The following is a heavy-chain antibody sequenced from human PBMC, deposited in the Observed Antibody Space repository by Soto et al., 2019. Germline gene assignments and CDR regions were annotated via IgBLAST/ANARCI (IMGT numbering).Heavy chain of an antibody. D-gene: IGHD4-4*01. CDR2: ISYDGSGN. J-gene: IGHJ4*02. CDR3: ARDSRGYSFTNSPADH. Sequence: GGSLRLSCAASGFTFSDYAMTWVRQAPGKGLEWVAVISYDGSGNYMHYADSVKGRFTISRDNTKTSLYLEMTSLRVEDTAVYFCARDSRGYSFTNSPADHWGQGTLVTVSS. CDR1: GFTFSDYA. V-gene: IGHV3-30*04.